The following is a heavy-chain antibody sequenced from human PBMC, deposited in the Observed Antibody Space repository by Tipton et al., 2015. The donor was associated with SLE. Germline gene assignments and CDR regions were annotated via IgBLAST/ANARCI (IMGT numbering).Heavy chain of an antibody. V-gene: IGHV4-34*01. Sequence: TLSLTCAVYGGSFSGYYWSWIRQPPGKGLEWIGEINHSESTNYNPSLKSRVTISVDTSKNQFSLKLSSVTAADTAVYYCARSPEYSSSSGAFDIWGQGTMVTVSS. CDR2: INHSEST. CDR1: GGSFSGYY. CDR3: ARSPEYSSSSGAFDI. J-gene: IGHJ3*02. D-gene: IGHD6-6*01.